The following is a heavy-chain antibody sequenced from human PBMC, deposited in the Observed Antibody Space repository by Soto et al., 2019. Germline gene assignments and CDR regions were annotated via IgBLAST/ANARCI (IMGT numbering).Heavy chain of an antibody. CDR3: ARERSSGAFDI. Sequence: QVQLVQSGAEVKKPGASVKVSCRTSGYTFTSYEINWVRQANGQGLEWMGWMNPNSANTAYAQKFQGRVTMTRNTSIITAYMELSSLRSEDTALYYCARERSSGAFDIWGQGTMVTVSS. CDR2: MNPNSANT. CDR1: GYTFTSYE. J-gene: IGHJ3*02. D-gene: IGHD1-26*01. V-gene: IGHV1-8*01.